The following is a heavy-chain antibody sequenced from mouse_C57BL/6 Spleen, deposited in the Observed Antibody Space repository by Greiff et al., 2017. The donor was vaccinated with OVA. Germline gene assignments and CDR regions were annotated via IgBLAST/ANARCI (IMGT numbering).Heavy chain of an antibody. CDR3: ARHNDCYYLAY. J-gene: IGHJ3*01. CDR1: GFTFSSYT. Sequence: EVKVEESGGGLVKPGGSLKLSCAASGFTFSSYTMSWVRQTPEKRLEWVATISGGGGNTYYPDSVKGRFTISRDNAKNTLYLQMSSLRSEDTALYYCARHNDCYYLAYWGQGTLVTVSA. D-gene: IGHD2-3*01. CDR2: ISGGGGNT. V-gene: IGHV5-9*01.